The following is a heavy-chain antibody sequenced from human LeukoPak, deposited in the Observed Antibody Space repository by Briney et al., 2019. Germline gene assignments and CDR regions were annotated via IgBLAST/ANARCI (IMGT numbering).Heavy chain of an antibody. Sequence: GGSLRLSCAASGFKFSSYGMHWVRQAPGKGLEWVGIIWYDGSNKDYADSVKGRFTISRDNAKNTLYLRMDSLRAEDTAVYYCGKDILTGYLEYWGQGTLVTVSS. CDR2: IWYDGSNK. CDR1: GFKFSSYG. D-gene: IGHD3-9*01. V-gene: IGHV3-33*06. J-gene: IGHJ4*02. CDR3: GKDILTGYLEY.